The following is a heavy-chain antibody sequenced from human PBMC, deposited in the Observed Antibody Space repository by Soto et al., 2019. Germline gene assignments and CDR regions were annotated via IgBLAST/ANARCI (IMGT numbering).Heavy chain of an antibody. CDR3: AREVSRSANYYDSSGYYYNWFDP. V-gene: IGHV4-31*03. J-gene: IGHJ5*02. D-gene: IGHD3-22*01. CDR2: IYYSGST. CDR1: GGSISSGGYY. Sequence: SETLSLTCTVSGGSISSGGYYWSWIRQHPGKGLEWIGYIYYSGSTYYNPSLKSRVTISVDTSKNQFSLKLSSVTAADTAVYYCAREVSRSANYYDSSGYYYNWFDPWGQGTLVTVSS.